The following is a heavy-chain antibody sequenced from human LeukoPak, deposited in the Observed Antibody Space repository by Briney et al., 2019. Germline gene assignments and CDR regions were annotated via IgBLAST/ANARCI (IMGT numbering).Heavy chain of an antibody. D-gene: IGHD3-3*01. Sequence: SSETLSLTCTVSGDSITSYFWSWIRQPPGKGLEWIGYIFHTGNTNYNPSLKSRLTISVDMYKNQFSLKLSSVTAADTAVYYCARLVVDFWSGSHFYYMDVWGKR. J-gene: IGHJ6*03. V-gene: IGHV4-59*01. CDR3: ARLVVDFWSGSHFYYMDV. CDR1: GDSITSYF. CDR2: IFHTGNT.